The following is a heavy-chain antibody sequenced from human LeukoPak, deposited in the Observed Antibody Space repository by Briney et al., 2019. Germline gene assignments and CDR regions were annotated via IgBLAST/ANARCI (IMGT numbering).Heavy chain of an antibody. CDR1: GYTFTGYY. CDR2: INPNSGGT. D-gene: IGHD1-26*01. J-gene: IGHJ4*02. V-gene: IGHV1-2*02. Sequence: ASVKVSCKASGYTFTGYYMHWVRQAPGQGLEWMGWINPNSGGTNYAQKFQGRVAMTRDTSISTAYMELSRLRSDDTAVYYCARDLIPGWELPSGSSDYWGQGTLVTVSS. CDR3: ARDLIPGWELPSGSSDY.